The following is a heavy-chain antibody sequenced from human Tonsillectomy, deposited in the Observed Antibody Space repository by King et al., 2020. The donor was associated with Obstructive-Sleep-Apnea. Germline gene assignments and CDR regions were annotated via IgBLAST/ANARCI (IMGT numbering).Heavy chain of an antibody. J-gene: IGHJ4*02. Sequence: QLVQSGAEVKKPGESLKISCKGSGYSFTSYWIGWVRQMPGKGLEWMGIIYPGDSDTRYSPSFQGQVTISADKSISTAYLQWSSLKASDTAMYYCARHDHYSDSSGYPAGSFDYWGQGTLVTVSS. CDR2: IYPGDSDT. CDR3: ARHDHYSDSSGYPAGSFDY. V-gene: IGHV5-51*01. CDR1: GYSFTSYW. D-gene: IGHD3-22*01.